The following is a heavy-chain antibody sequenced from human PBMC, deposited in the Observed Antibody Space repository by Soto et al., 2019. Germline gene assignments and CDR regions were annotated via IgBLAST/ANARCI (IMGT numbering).Heavy chain of an antibody. CDR3: ARKDYYDSSGYRRDFDY. V-gene: IGHV1-18*01. D-gene: IGHD3-22*01. CDR1: GYTFTSYG. CDR2: ISAYNGNT. Sequence: ASVKVSCKASGYTFTSYGVSWVRQAPGQGLEWMGWISAYNGNTNYAQKLQGRVTMTTDTSTSTAYMELRSLRSDDTAVYYCARKDYYDSSGYRRDFDYWGQGTLVTVSS. J-gene: IGHJ4*02.